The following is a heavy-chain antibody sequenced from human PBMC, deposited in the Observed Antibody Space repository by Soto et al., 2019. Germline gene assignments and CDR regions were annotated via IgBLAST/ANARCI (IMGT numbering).Heavy chain of an antibody. CDR3: AVECSGYDSFDY. V-gene: IGHV1-69*02. CDR2: IIPILGIA. J-gene: IGHJ4*02. CDR1: GGTFSSYT. D-gene: IGHD5-12*01. Sequence: SAEVACEASGGTFSSYTIGWARQAPGQGLEWMGRIIPILGIANYAQKFQGRVTITADKSTSTAYMELSSLRSEDTAVYYCAVECSGYDSFDYWGQGTLVTVSS.